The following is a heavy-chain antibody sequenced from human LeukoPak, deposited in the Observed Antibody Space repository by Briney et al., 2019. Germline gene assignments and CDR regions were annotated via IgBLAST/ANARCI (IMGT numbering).Heavy chain of an antibody. CDR3: ARGRVSWDFDY. CDR2: IKQDGSEK. Sequence: GGSLRLSCAASGFTFSTYWMSWVRQAPGKGLEWVASIKQDGSEKYYVDSVKGRFTTSRDNAKNSLYLQMNSLRAEDTAVYYCARGRVSWDFDYWGQGTLVTVSS. D-gene: IGHD2-15*01. CDR1: GFTFSTYW. V-gene: IGHV3-7*05. J-gene: IGHJ4*02.